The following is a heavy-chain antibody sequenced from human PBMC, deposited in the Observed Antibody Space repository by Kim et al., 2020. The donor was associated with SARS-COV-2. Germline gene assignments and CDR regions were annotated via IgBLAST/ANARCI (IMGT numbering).Heavy chain of an antibody. CDR1: GFTFGDYA. CDR2: IRSKAYGGTT. J-gene: IGHJ4*02. Sequence: GGSLRLSCTASGFTFGDYAMSWFRQAPGKGLEWVGFIRSKAYGGTTEYAASVKGRFTISSDDSKSIAYLQMNSLKTEDTAVYYCTRGEWFGELFPKSFDYSGEEGMVTVPS. V-gene: IGHV3-49*03. CDR3: TRGEWFGELFPKSFDY. D-gene: IGHD3-10*01.